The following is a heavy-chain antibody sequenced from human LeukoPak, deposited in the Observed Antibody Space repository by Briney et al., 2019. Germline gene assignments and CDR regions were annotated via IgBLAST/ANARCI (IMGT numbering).Heavy chain of an antibody. D-gene: IGHD2-2*01. CDR2: IRHDGSDN. J-gene: IGHJ4*02. CDR3: AKDNPIEEVPGLGPGQ. CDR1: GFTFSKSG. Sequence: GGCLRLSCAASGFTFSKSGMHWVRQAPGKGLEWVAFIRHDGSDNYYGDSVKGRFTISRDNSKNTLYLQMNSLRVEDTGLYYCAKDNPIEEVPGLGPGQWGQGTLVTVSS. V-gene: IGHV3-30*02.